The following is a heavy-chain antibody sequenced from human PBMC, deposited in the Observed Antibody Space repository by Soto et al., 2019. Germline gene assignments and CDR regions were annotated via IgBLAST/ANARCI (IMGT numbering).Heavy chain of an antibody. D-gene: IGHD2-2*01. CDR2: ISFDGNRK. CDR3: ARDSYRGDVVLTPAPYGNDY. Sequence: GGSLRLSCAASEFTFKSYGMHWVRQAPGKGLAWVAVISFDGNRKHYADSVRGRFTISRDNSKNTLYLQMNSLRTEDTAIYYCARDSYRGDVVLTPAPYGNDYWGRGTLVTVS. V-gene: IGHV3-30*03. CDR1: EFTFKSYG. J-gene: IGHJ4*02.